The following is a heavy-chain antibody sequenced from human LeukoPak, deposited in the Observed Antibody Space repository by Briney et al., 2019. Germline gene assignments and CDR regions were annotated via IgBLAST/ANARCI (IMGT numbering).Heavy chain of an antibody. CDR2: TDYCGST. Sequence: SETLSLTCTVSGVSISSSRYYWGWIRQPPGKGPGWIGSTDYCGSTYDNPSLKRRVTISVDTSKNQFSLKLSSVTAAATAVYYCARNRGGSSYFYWGEGNLVTVSS. V-gene: IGHV4-39*01. CDR3: ARNRGGSSYFY. J-gene: IGHJ4*02. D-gene: IGHD6-13*01. CDR1: GVSISSSRYY.